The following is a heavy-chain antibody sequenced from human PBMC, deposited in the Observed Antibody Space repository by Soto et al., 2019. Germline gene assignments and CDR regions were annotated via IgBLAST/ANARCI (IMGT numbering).Heavy chain of an antibody. J-gene: IGHJ4*02. D-gene: IGHD6-13*01. Sequence: GGSLRLSCAASGFTFSSYAMSWVRQATGKGLEWVSAISGSGGSTYYADSVKGRLTISRDNTKNTLYLQMNSLRAEDTAVYYCAKDGQQLALDYWGQGTLVTVSS. CDR3: AKDGQQLALDY. CDR2: ISGSGGST. CDR1: GFTFSSYA. V-gene: IGHV3-23*01.